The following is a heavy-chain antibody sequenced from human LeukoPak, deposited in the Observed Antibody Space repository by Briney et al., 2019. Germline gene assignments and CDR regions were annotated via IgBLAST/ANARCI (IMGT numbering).Heavy chain of an antibody. Sequence: SETLSLTCTVSGGSISSSSYYWGWIRQPPGKGLEWIGSIYYSGSTYYNPSLKSRLTISVDRSENQLSLKLTSVTAADTAVYYCAKMSSSSNWFDPWGQGTLVTVSS. CDR1: GGSISSSSYY. D-gene: IGHD6-6*01. J-gene: IGHJ5*02. V-gene: IGHV4-39*07. CDR3: AKMSSSSNWFDP. CDR2: IYYSGST.